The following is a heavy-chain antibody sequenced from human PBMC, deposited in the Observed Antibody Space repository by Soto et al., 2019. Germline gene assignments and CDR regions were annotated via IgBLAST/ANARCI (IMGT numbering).Heavy chain of an antibody. Sequence: TSDXINGGRQATGQGLEWMGWMNPNSGNTGYAQKFQGRVTMTRNTSISTAYMELSSLRSEDTAVYYCARGPPQDYWGQGTLVTVSS. CDR2: MNPNSGNT. V-gene: IGHV1-8*01. CDR3: ARGPPQDY. CDR1: TSDX. J-gene: IGHJ4*02.